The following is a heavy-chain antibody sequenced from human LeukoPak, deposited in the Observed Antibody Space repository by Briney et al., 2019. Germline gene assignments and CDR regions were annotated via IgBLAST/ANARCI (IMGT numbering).Heavy chain of an antibody. J-gene: IGHJ3*02. D-gene: IGHD1-26*01. CDR1: GYTFTSYY. CDR2: ITPSVGST. Sequence: GASVKVSCKASGYTFTSYYMHWVRQAPGQGLEWMGIITPSVGSTTSAQKFQGRVTMTRDTSTSTVYMELSSLRSEDTAVYYCARETVVGATSPRGAFDIWGQGTMVTVSS. V-gene: IGHV1-46*01. CDR3: ARETVVGATSPRGAFDI.